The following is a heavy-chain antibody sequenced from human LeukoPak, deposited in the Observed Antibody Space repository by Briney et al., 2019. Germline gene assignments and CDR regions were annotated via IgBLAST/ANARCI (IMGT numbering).Heavy chain of an antibody. D-gene: IGHD2/OR15-2a*01. CDR2: ISGSGGST. J-gene: IGHJ5*02. CDR1: GVTISSYY. V-gene: IGHV3-23*01. CDR3: SKVIRRQNWFDP. Sequence: AGSLSLTCTASGVTISSYYRSWFRQAPGKGLEWVSAISGSGGSTYYADSVKGRFTISRDNSKNTLYLQMNSLSAEATAVYYCSKVIRRQNWFDPGGQGTLVTVSS.